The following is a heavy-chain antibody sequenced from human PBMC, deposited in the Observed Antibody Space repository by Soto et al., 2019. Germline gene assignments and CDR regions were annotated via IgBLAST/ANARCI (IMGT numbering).Heavy chain of an antibody. CDR1: GGSISTYY. D-gene: IGHD4-17*01. V-gene: IGHV4-59*01. J-gene: IGHJ3*02. CDR3: ARLRTSLTTGRAFDI. CDR2: VYYSGTT. Sequence: QVQLQESGPGLAKPSETLSLTCTVSGGSISTYYWNWIRQPPGKGLEWIGYVYYSGTTNYNPSLKSRVTISVDTSKNQFSLKLSSVTAADTAVYYCARLRTSLTTGRAFDIWGQGTMVTVSS.